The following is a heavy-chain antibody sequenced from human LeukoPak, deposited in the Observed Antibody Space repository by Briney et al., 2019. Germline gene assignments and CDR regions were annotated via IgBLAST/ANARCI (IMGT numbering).Heavy chain of an antibody. CDR2: ISDSGGGT. CDR3: ARAYSGTYGLGYYYMDV. J-gene: IGHJ6*03. Sequence: GGSLRLSCAASGFTSSSYGMSWVRQAPGKGLEWVSGISDSGGGTYYADSVKGRFTISRHNARNSLYLQMNSLRAEDTAVYYCARAYSGTYGLGYYYMDVWGKGTTVTISS. CDR1: GFTSSSYG. D-gene: IGHD1-26*01. V-gene: IGHV3-23*01.